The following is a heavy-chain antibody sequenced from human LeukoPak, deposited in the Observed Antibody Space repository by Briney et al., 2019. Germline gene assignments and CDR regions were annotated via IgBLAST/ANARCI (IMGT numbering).Heavy chain of an antibody. CDR1: GGSITISSYC. Sequence: SETLSLTCTVSGGSITISSYCWSWIRQPPGKGLEWIGYIYYSGSTNYNPSLKSRVTISVDTSKNQFSLKLSSVTAADTAVYYCARAPGAVQLWADWGQGTLVTVSS. V-gene: IGHV4-61*01. CDR3: ARAPGAVQLWAD. CDR2: IYYSGST. J-gene: IGHJ4*02. D-gene: IGHD5-18*01.